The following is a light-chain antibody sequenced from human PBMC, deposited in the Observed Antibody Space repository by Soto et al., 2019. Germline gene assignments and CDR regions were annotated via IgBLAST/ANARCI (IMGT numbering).Light chain of an antibody. CDR1: ETISTN. CDR3: QQYSNWPPAIT. Sequence: IVQAKSSVTLSVSPGERATLSCRATETISTNLAWFQRKPGQPPRLLIYGSSTRATGVPDRFSGSGSGTEFTLIISSLQSEDVALYYCQQYSNWPPAITFGQGIRLDLK. J-gene: IGKJ5*01. V-gene: IGKV3-15*01. CDR2: GSS.